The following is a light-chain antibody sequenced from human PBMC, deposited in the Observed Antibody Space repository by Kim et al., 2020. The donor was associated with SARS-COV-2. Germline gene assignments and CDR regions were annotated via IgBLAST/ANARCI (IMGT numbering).Light chain of an antibody. J-gene: IGKJ3*01. CDR3: QQSYISPFT. Sequence: DIQMTQSPSSLSASVGDRVTITCRTSQSISSHLNWYHQKPGRAPKLLISAASTLQGGVPSRFSGSGSETDFTLTISSLQPEDCATYFCQQSYISPFTFGPGTKVDSK. V-gene: IGKV1-39*01. CDR2: AAS. CDR1: QSISSH.